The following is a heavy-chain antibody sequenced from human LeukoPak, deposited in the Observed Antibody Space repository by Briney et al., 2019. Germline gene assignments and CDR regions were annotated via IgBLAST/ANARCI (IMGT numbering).Heavy chain of an antibody. CDR2: IRQDGSEK. CDR1: GFTFTDYW. CDR3: ARHRTRICYYNYFDY. V-gene: IGHV3-7*03. J-gene: IGHJ4*02. Sequence: GGSLRLSCAVSGFTFTDYWMNWVRQAPGKGPEWVASIRQDGSEKIYVDSVKGRFTIYRDKTKNSLSLQLNGLRAEDTAVYYCARHRTRICYYNYFDYGGEGTLVTVST. D-gene: IGHD3-22*01.